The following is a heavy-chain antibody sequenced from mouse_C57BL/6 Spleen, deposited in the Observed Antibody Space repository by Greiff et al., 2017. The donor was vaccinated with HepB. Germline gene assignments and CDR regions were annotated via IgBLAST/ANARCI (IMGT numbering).Heavy chain of an antibody. V-gene: IGHV1-69*01. D-gene: IGHD2-2*01. J-gene: IGHJ4*01. CDR2: IDPSDSYT. CDR3: ASSMVTTDDAMDY. Sequence: QVQLQQPGAELVMPGASVKLSCKASGYTFTSYWMHWVKQRPGQGLEWIGEIDPSDSYTNYNQKFKGKSTLTVDKSSSTAYMQLSSLTSEDSAVYYCASSMVTTDDAMDYWGQGTSVTVSS. CDR1: GYTFTSYW.